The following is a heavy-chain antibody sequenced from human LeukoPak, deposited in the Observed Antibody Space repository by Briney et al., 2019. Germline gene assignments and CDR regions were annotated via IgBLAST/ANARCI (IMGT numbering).Heavy chain of an antibody. D-gene: IGHD3-10*01. V-gene: IGHV1-69*06. J-gene: IGHJ5*02. CDR2: IIPLFGTA. CDR1: GYTFTGYY. Sequence: SVKVSCKASGYTFTGYYMHWVRQAPGQGLEWMGGIIPLFGTANYGQKSQGRVTITADKSTSTAYMELSSLRSEDTAVYYCASSGLGGSGNYHRTWYNWFDPWGQGTLITVSS. CDR3: ASSGLGGSGNYHRTWYNWFDP.